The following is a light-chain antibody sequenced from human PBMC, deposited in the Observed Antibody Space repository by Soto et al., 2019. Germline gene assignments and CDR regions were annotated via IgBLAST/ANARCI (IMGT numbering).Light chain of an antibody. CDR1: QSLLHSRGYNY. CDR2: LGS. V-gene: IGKV2-28*01. Sequence: DIVMTQSPLSLPVTPGEPASISCRSSQSLLHSRGYNYLDWYLQRPGQSPQLLICLGSDQASGVPDRFSGSESGTDFTLKISRVEADYFGVYYCMQRLQTPWTFGQGTKMEI. J-gene: IGKJ1*01. CDR3: MQRLQTPWT.